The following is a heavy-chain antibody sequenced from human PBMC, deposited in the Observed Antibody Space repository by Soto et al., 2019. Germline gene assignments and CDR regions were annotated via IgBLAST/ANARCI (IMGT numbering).Heavy chain of an antibody. CDR3: GRDRRFGNGYNLGFDY. CDR2: ISFDGSNK. J-gene: IGHJ4*02. Sequence: QVQLVESGGGVVQPGRSLRLSCVASGFTFSSYTMHWVRQAPGKGMEWVAVISFDGSNKYYADSVKDRFTVSRDNSKNTMDVQMNSLRAEYTAVYYCGRDRRFGNGYNLGFDYWGQGTLVTVSS. CDR1: GFTFSSYT. V-gene: IGHV3-30-3*01. D-gene: IGHD5-12*01.